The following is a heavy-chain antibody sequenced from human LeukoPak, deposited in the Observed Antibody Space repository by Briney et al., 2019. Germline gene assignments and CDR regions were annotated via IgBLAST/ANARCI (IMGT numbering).Heavy chain of an antibody. CDR1: GGSISSGSYY. Sequence: PSQTLSLTCTVSGGSISSGSYYWSWIRQPAGKGLEWIGRIYTSGSTYYNPSLKSRVTISVDTSKNQFSLKLSSVTAADTAVYYCARGSRGLIKFDYWGQGTLVTVSS. V-gene: IGHV4-61*02. CDR3: ARGSRGLIKFDY. J-gene: IGHJ4*02. D-gene: IGHD5-12*01. CDR2: IYTSGST.